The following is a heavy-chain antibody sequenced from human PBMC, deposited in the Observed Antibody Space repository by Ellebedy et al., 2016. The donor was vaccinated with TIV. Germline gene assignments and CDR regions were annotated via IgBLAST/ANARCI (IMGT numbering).Heavy chain of an antibody. V-gene: IGHV3-30*04. CDR1: GFTFSPYA. CDR3: ARESTSGANSYDFGLDV. Sequence: GESLKISXAASGFTFSPYAMHWVRQAPGKGLEWVAVISHDGSNKYYVESVMGRFTISRDNSKNTLYLQMNSLRPEDTAVYYCARESTSGANSYDFGLDVWGQGTTVTVSS. D-gene: IGHD1-1*01. J-gene: IGHJ6*02. CDR2: ISHDGSNK.